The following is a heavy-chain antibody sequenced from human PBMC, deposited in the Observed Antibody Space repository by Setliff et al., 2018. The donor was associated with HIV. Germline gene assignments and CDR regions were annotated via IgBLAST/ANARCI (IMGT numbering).Heavy chain of an antibody. CDR2: IKQDGSEK. J-gene: IGHJ4*02. CDR3: ARALYLRLGIAVDTIFGVVITNPFDY. CDR1: GFTFSSYW. Sequence: PGGSLRLSCAASGFTFSSYWMSWVRQAPGKGLEWVANIKQDGSEKYYADSVKGRFTISRDNAKNSLYLQMNSLRAEDTAVYYCARALYLRLGIAVDTIFGVVITNPFDYGGQGTLVTVSS. D-gene: IGHD3-3*01. V-gene: IGHV3-7*03.